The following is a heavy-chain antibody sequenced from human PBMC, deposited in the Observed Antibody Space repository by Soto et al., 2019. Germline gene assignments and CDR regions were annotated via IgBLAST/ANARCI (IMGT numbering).Heavy chain of an antibody. CDR1: GFTFSSYS. V-gene: IGHV3-21*01. D-gene: IGHD7-27*01. CDR3: AREGRTGEAPWGGFDI. Sequence: GGSLRLSCAASGFTFSSYSMNWVRQAPGKGLEWVSSISSSSSYIYYADSVKGRFTISRDNAKNSLYLQMNSLRAEDTAVYYCAREGRTGEAPWGGFDIWGQGTMVTVSS. CDR2: ISSSSSYI. J-gene: IGHJ3*02.